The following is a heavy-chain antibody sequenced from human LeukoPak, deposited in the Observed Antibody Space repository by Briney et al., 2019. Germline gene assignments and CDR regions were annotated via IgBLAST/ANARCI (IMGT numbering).Heavy chain of an antibody. CDR2: INHSGST. V-gene: IGHV4-34*01. J-gene: IGHJ4*02. Sequence: SETLSHTCAVYGGSFSGYYWSWIRQLPGKGLEWIGEINHSGSTNYNPSLKSRVTISVDTSKNQFSLKPSSVTAADTAVYYCARASSYGLDHWGQGTLVTVSS. CDR3: ARASSYGLDH. D-gene: IGHD5-18*01. CDR1: GGSFSGYY.